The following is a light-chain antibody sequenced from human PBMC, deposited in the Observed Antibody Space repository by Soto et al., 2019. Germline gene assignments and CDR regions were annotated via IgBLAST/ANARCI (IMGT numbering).Light chain of an antibody. J-gene: IGKJ2*02. V-gene: IGKV3-15*01. Sequence: EIVMTQSPATLSVSPGERATLSCRASQSISSNLAWYQHKPGQAPRLLIYGASTMATGITARFSGSGSGTESTLSISSLQAEYFAVSYCQPYNNWCTYGQGTKLES. CDR3: QPYNNWCT. CDR2: GAS. CDR1: QSISSN.